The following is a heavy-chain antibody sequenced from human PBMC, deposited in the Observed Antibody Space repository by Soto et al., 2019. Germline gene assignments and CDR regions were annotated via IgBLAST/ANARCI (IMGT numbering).Heavy chain of an antibody. V-gene: IGHV3-23*01. J-gene: IGHJ3*02. CDR3: AKVRDTSGFDAFDM. CDR1: GFTFSSYA. D-gene: IGHD3-22*01. CDR2: ISGSGGST. Sequence: GGSLRLSCAASGFTFSSYAMSWVRQAPGKGLEWVSVISGSGGSTYFADSGKGRSTISRDNFKNKLYLQMNSLRAEDTAVYYCAKVRDTSGFDAFDMWGQGTMVTVS.